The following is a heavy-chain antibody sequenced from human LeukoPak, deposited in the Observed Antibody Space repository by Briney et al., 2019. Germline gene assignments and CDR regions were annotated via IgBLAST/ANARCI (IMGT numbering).Heavy chain of an antibody. J-gene: IGHJ4*02. CDR1: GFTFSSYS. CDR3: ARDRHDVWVIHVY. CDR2: ISSSSSTI. D-gene: IGHD3-16*02. Sequence: GGSLRLSCAASGFTFSSYSMNWVRQAPGKGLEWVSYISSSSSTIYYADSVKGRFTISRDNAKNSLYLQMNSLRAEDTAVYYCARDRHDVWVIHVYWGQGTLVTVSS. V-gene: IGHV3-48*01.